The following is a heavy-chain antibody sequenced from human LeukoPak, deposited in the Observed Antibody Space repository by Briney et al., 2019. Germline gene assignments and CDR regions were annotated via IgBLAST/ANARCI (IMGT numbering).Heavy chain of an antibody. Sequence: SVKVSCKASGGTFSSYAISWVRQAPGQGLEWMGRIIPIFGTANYAQKFQGRVTITTDESTSTAYMELSSLISEDTALYNCAKTGSTLSPYFDNWGQGPLVTVSS. CDR1: GGTFSSYA. J-gene: IGHJ4*02. D-gene: IGHD1-14*01. V-gene: IGHV1-69*05. CDR3: AKTGSTLSPYFDN. CDR2: IIPIFGTA.